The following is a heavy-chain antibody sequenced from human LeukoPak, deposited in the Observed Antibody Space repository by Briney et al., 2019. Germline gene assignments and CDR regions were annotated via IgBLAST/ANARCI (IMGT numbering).Heavy chain of an antibody. Sequence: GGSLRLSCAASGFTYSSYAVSWVPQAPGKGVEWVSDINGGGGRTYYADSVKGRFTISRDNSKNTLYLQMNSLRVEDTAVYYCADPPTVTKIRFDPWGQGTLVTVSS. D-gene: IGHD4-17*01. CDR1: GFTYSSYA. CDR3: ADPPTVTKIRFDP. CDR2: INGGGGRT. V-gene: IGHV3-23*01. J-gene: IGHJ5*02.